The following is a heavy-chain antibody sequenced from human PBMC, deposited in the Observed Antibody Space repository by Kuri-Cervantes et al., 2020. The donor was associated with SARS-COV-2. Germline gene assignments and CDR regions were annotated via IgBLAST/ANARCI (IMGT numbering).Heavy chain of an antibody. Sequence: SETLSLTCTVSGYSISSGYYWGWIRQPPGKGLEWIGSIYHSGSTYYNPSLKSRVTISVDTSISTAYMELSRLRSDDTAVYYCARAAEGRYYFDYWGQGTLVTVSS. J-gene: IGHJ4*02. CDR2: IYHSGST. V-gene: IGHV4-38-2*02. CDR3: ARAAEGRYYFDY. CDR1: GYSISSGYY.